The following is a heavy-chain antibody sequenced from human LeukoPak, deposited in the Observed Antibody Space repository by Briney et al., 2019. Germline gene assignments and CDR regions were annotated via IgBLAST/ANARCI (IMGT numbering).Heavy chain of an antibody. CDR3: ARNYCGSASCFYGFDI. Sequence: SETLSLTCAVYGGSLSGYYWSWIRQPPGKGLEWIGEISHGGSTYYNPSLESRVTISVDTSKKQFSLRLTSVTAADTAVYFCARNYCGSASCFYGFDIWGQGTMVTVSS. D-gene: IGHD2-2*01. J-gene: IGHJ3*02. CDR2: ISHGGST. V-gene: IGHV4-34*01. CDR1: GGSLSGYY.